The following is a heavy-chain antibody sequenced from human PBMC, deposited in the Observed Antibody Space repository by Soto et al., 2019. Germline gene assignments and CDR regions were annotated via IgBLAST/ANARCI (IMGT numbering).Heavy chain of an antibody. CDR1: GYTFTSNY. D-gene: IGHD6-13*01. Sequence: ASVKVSCKASGYTFTSNYVHWVRRAPGQGLEWMGIINPSGGSTNYAQKFQGRVTVTRDTSTSTVYMELSSLRSEDTAVYYCARDHSIAAAGAWWLDPWGQGTLVTVPS. CDR2: INPSGGST. CDR3: ARDHSIAAAGAWWLDP. J-gene: IGHJ5*02. V-gene: IGHV1-46*01.